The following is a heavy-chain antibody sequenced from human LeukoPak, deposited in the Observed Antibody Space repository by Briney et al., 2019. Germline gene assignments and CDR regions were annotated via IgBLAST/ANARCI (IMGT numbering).Heavy chain of an antibody. CDR3: ARGPGITIFGVVTKPYYFDY. Sequence: PSETLFLTCAVYGRSFSGYYWSWIRQPPGKGLEWIGEINHSGSTNYNPSLKSRVTISVDTSKNQFSLKLSSVTAADTAVYYCARGPGITIFGVVTKPYYFDYWGQGTLVTVSS. J-gene: IGHJ4*02. V-gene: IGHV4-34*01. CDR1: GRSFSGYY. D-gene: IGHD3-3*01. CDR2: INHSGST.